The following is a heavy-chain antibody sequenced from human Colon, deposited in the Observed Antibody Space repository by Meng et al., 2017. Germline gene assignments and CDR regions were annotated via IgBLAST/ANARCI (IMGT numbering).Heavy chain of an antibody. V-gene: IGHV3-23*01. CDR2: ISGSGGTT. J-gene: IGHJ3*02. D-gene: IGHD2-21*01. Sequence: GESLKISYAASAFPFSTYEFIWVRQAPGKGLEWVSAISGSGGTTYYTGSVKGRFTISRDNSKNTLWLQMNSLRAEDTAVYYCAKGRIAYTSYDAFDIWGQGTMVTVSS. CDR3: AKGRIAYTSYDAFDI. CDR1: AFPFSTYE.